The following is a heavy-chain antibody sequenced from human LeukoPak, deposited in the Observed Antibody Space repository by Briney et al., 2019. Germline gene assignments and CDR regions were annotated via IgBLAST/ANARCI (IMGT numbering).Heavy chain of an antibody. D-gene: IGHD3-10*01. J-gene: IGHJ5*02. Sequence: GASVKVSCKASGYTFTGYYMHWVRQAPGQGLEWMGWINPNSGGTNYAQKFQGRVTMTRDTSISTAYMELSRLRSDDTAVYYCARDKDPLMVRGVKGTNWFDPWGQGTLVTVSS. CDR3: ARDKDPLMVRGVKGTNWFDP. CDR2: INPNSGGT. V-gene: IGHV1-2*02. CDR1: GYTFTGYY.